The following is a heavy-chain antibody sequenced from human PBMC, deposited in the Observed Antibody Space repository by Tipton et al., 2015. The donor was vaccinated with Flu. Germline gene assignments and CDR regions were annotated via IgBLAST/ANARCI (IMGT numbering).Heavy chain of an antibody. CDR1: GDSISSYY. D-gene: IGHD1-1*01. V-gene: IGHV4-59*01. CDR2: IYYSGST. CDR3: ARGYFAWHQGAFDF. Sequence: TLSLTCTVSGDSISSYYWSWIRQPPGKGLEWIGYIYYSGSTNYNPTLKSRVTISVDTSKNHFSLKLSSVTAADTAVYYCARGYFAWHQGAFDFWGQGKMVTVSS. J-gene: IGHJ3*01.